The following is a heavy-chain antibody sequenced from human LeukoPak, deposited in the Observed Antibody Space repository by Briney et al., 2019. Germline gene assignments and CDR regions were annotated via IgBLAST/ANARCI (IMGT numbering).Heavy chain of an antibody. Sequence: PGGSLRLSCAASGFIFSSYAMHWVRQAPGKGLEWVAVISYDGSNKYYADSVKGRFTISRDNSKNTLYLQMNSLRAEDTAVYYCARDTLLAGDSYSYGHFDYWGQGTLVTVSS. CDR1: GFIFSSYA. J-gene: IGHJ4*02. V-gene: IGHV3-30-3*01. CDR3: ARDTLLAGDSYSYGHFDY. D-gene: IGHD5-18*01. CDR2: ISYDGSNK.